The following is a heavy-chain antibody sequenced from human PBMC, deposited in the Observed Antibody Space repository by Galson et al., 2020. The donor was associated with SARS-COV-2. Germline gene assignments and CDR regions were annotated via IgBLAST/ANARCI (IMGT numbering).Heavy chain of an antibody. D-gene: IGHD5-12*01. CDR1: GFTFSSYS. V-gene: IGHV3-21*01. J-gene: IGHJ6*02. CDR3: ARDPVATEQYYYYYGMDV. Sequence: GGSLRLSCAASGFTFSSYSMNWVRQAPGKGLEWVSSISSSSSYIYYADSVKGRFTISRDNAKNSLYLQMNSLRAEDTAVYYCARDPVATEQYYYYYGMDVWGQGTTVTVSS. CDR2: ISSSSSYI.